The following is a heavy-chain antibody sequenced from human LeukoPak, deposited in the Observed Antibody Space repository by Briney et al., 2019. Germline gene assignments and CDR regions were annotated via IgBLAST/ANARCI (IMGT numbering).Heavy chain of an antibody. D-gene: IGHD7-27*01. CDR1: GGSISSYY. CDR3: ARVSLSWGSYWYFDL. CDR2: IYTSGST. Sequence: SETLSLTCTVSGGSISSYYWSWIRQPAGKGLEWIGRIYTSGSTNYDPSLKSRVTMSVDTSKNQFSLKLSSVTAADTAVYYCARVSLSWGSYWYFDLWGRGTLVTVSS. J-gene: IGHJ2*01. V-gene: IGHV4-4*07.